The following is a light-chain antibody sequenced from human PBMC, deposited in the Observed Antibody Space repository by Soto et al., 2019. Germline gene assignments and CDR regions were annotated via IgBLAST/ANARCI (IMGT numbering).Light chain of an antibody. J-gene: IGKJ1*01. CDR3: LQYQKWHRT. V-gene: IGKV3-15*01. CDR1: QNINNK. Sequence: EIVMTQSPATLSVSPGERSTLSCRASQNINNKLAWIQQKPGQAPRLLIYYTSIRATDIPARFSGSGSGTEFTLTVSSLQSEDFVVYYCLQYQKWHRTFGQGTKVEIK. CDR2: YTS.